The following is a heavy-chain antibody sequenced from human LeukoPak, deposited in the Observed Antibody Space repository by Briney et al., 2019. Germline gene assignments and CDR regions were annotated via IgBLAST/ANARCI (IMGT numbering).Heavy chain of an antibody. D-gene: IGHD7-27*01. CDR1: GFTFSNAW. V-gene: IGHV3-66*02. J-gene: IGHJ4*02. CDR2: LSGSGERT. CDR3: ARGAERALGTLDY. Sequence: GGSLRLSCAASGFTFSNAWMSWVRQAPGKGLEWVSILSGSGERTYYADSVKGRFTISRDNSKNTLYLQMNSLRAEDTAVYYCARGAERALGTLDYWGQGTLVTVSS.